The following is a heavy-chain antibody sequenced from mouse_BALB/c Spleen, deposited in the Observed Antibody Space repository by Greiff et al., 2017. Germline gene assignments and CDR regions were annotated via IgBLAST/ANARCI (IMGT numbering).Heavy chain of an antibody. Sequence: VQLQQSGAELVRPGTSVKVSCKASGYAFTNYLIEWVKQRPGQGLEWIGVINPGSGGTNYNEKFKGKATLTADKSSSTAYMQLSSLTSDDSADYFCADGNYGPFAYWGQGTLVTVSA. CDR1: GYAFTNYL. CDR3: ADGNYGPFAY. D-gene: IGHD2-1*01. J-gene: IGHJ3*01. V-gene: IGHV1-54*01. CDR2: INPGSGGT.